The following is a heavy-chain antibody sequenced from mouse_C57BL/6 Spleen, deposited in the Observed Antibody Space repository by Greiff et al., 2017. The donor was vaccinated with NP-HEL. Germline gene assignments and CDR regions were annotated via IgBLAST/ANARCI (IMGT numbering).Heavy chain of an antibody. Sequence: VQLQQSGAELVKPGASVKISCKASGYAFSSYWMNWVKQRPGKGLEWIGQIYPGDGDTNYNGKFKGKATLTADKSSSTAYMQLSSLTSEDSAVYFCARFDKTITTVVAPYFDVWGTGTTVTVSS. D-gene: IGHD1-1*01. J-gene: IGHJ1*03. V-gene: IGHV1-80*01. CDR2: IYPGDGDT. CDR3: ARFDKTITTVVAPYFDV. CDR1: GYAFSSYW.